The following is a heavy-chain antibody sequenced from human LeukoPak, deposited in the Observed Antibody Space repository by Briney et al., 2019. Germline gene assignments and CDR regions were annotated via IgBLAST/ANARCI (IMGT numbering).Heavy chain of an antibody. Sequence: GASVKVSCKSSGYTFTNYGISWVRQAPGQGLEWMGWISAYNGNTNYAQKIQGRVTMTTDTSTNTAYMELRSLRSDDTAVYYCARSLWFGTPNWFDPWGQGTLVTVSS. V-gene: IGHV1-18*01. D-gene: IGHD3-10*01. CDR2: ISAYNGNT. CDR1: GYTFTNYG. CDR3: ARSLWFGTPNWFDP. J-gene: IGHJ5*02.